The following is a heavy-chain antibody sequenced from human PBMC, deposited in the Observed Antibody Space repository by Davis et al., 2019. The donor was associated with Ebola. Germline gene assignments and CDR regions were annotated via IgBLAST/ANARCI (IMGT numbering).Heavy chain of an antibody. D-gene: IGHD5-18*01. CDR2: INHSGST. Sequence: SETLSLTCAVYGGSFSGYYWSWIRQPPGKGLEWIGEINHSGSTKYNPSLKSRVTVLVDTSKNQFSLKVTSVTAADTAVYYCARGRRYSYGYWGYWGQGTLVTVSS. J-gene: IGHJ4*02. CDR3: ARGRRYSYGYWGY. V-gene: IGHV4-34*01. CDR1: GGSFSGYY.